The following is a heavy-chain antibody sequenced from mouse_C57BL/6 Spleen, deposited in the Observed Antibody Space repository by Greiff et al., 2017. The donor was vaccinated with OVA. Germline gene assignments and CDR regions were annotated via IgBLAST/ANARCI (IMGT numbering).Heavy chain of an antibody. Sequence: VQLQESGPELVKPGASVKISCKASGYAFSSSWMNWVKQRPGKGLEWIGRIYPGDGDTNYNGKFKGKATLTADKSSSTAYMQLSSLTSEDSAVYFCARLGPHFDYWGQGTTLTVSS. CDR3: ARLGPHFDY. D-gene: IGHD4-1*01. CDR1: GYAFSSSW. J-gene: IGHJ2*01. V-gene: IGHV1-82*01. CDR2: IYPGDGDT.